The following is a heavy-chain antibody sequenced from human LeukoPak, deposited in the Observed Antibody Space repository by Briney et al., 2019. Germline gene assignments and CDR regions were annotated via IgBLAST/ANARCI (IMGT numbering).Heavy chain of an antibody. CDR1: GGSISSSSYY. CDR2: IYYSGST. CDR3: IAAAAQGEVRENLQH. Sequence: PSETLSLTCTVSGGSISSSSYYWGWIRQPPGKGLEWIGSIYYSGSTYYNPSLKSRVTISVDTSKNQFSLKLSSVTAADTAVYYCIAAAAQGEVRENLQHLGQGTLVTVSS. J-gene: IGHJ1*01. D-gene: IGHD6-13*01. V-gene: IGHV4-39*01.